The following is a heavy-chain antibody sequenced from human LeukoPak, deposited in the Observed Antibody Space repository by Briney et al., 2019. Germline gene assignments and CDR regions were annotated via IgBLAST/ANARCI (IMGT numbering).Heavy chain of an antibody. CDR3: AKIGRSYDFWTGYYEEEVDYMDV. CDR1: GFTFSSYG. Sequence: GGSLRLSCAASGFTFSSYGMNWVRQAPGRGLEWVSGISDSGVGTKHADSVKGRFTISRDNSKNTLYLQMNSLRAEDTAVYYCAKIGRSYDFWTGYYEEEVDYMDVWGKGTTVTVSS. V-gene: IGHV3-23*01. D-gene: IGHD3-3*01. J-gene: IGHJ6*03. CDR2: ISDSGVGT.